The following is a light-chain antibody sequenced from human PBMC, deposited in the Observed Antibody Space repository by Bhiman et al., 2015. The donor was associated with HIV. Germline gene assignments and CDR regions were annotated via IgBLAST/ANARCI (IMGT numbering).Light chain of an antibody. V-gene: IGLV3-1*01. J-gene: IGLJ2*01. Sequence: YELTQPPSVSVSPGQTTTITCSGDKLGTKYVCWFQQKPGQSPVLVIYQDYKRPSGIPERFSGSNSGNTATLTISGTQAMDEAAYYCQAWGDGAMVFGGGTKLTV. CDR3: QAWGDGAMV. CDR2: QDY. CDR1: KLGTKY.